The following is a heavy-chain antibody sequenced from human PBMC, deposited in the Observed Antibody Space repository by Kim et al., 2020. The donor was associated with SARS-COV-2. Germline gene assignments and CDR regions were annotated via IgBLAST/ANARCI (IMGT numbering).Heavy chain of an antibody. CDR3: GRYYGMDV. V-gene: IGHV3-23*01. D-gene: IGHD1-20*01. CDR2: ISGHDSST. J-gene: IGHJ6*02. CDR1: GFSISTYD. Sequence: GGSLRLSCAASGFSISTYDMSWVRQAPGKGLEWVSGISGHDSSTSYADSVKGRFSIYRDNSKNTLYLQMNSLRGEDTAVYYCGRYYGMDVWGQGTTVTVSS.